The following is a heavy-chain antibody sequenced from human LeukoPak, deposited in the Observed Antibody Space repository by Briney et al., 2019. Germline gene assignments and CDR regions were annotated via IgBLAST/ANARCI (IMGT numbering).Heavy chain of an antibody. Sequence: GASVKVSCKASGYTFTSYDINWVRQATGQGLEWMGWMNPNSGNTGYAQKFQGRVTMTRNTSISTAYMELSSLRSEDTAVYYCARGPPLGIYYYYGMDVWGQGTTVTVSS. CDR3: ARGPPLGIYYYYGMDV. D-gene: IGHD1-14*01. J-gene: IGHJ6*02. V-gene: IGHV1-8*01. CDR2: MNPNSGNT. CDR1: GYTFTSYD.